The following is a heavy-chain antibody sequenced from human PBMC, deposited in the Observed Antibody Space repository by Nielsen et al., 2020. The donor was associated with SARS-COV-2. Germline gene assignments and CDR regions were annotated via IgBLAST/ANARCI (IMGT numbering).Heavy chain of an antibody. D-gene: IGHD3-10*01. CDR2: ISWNSGSI. V-gene: IGHV3-9*01. CDR3: ATFGDNSMGYYFDY. J-gene: IGHJ4*02. Sequence: GGSLRLSCAASGFTFDDYAMHWARQAPGKGLEWVSGISWNSGSIGYADSVKGRFTISRDNAKNSLYLQMNSLRAEDTALYYCATFGDNSMGYYFDYWGQGTLVTVSS. CDR1: GFTFDDYA.